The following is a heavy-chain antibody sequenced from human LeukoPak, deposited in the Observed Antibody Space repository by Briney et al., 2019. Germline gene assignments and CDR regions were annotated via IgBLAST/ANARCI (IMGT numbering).Heavy chain of an antibody. CDR3: AKHCLGDSSGYYYLANFDY. V-gene: IGHV3-23*01. CDR1: GFTFSSYA. Sequence: GGSLRLSCAASGFTFSSYAVSWVRQAPGKGLEWVSAISGSGGSTYYADSVKGRFTISRDNSKNTLYLQMNSLRAEDTAVYYCAKHCLGDSSGYYYLANFDYWGQGTLVTVSS. CDR2: ISGSGGST. J-gene: IGHJ4*02. D-gene: IGHD3-22*01.